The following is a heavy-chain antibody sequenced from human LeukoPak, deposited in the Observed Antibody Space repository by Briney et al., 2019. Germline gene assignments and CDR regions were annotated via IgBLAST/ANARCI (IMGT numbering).Heavy chain of an antibody. CDR3: TRYSSGSGFDY. J-gene: IGHJ4*02. D-gene: IGHD6-19*01. Sequence: PGGSLRLSCAASGFTFSGCAMHWVRQASGKGLEWVGRIRSKANSYATAYAASVKGRFTSSRDDSKNTAYMQMSSLKTEDTAVYYCTRYSSGSGFDYWGQGTLVTVSS. CDR1: GFTFSGCA. CDR2: IRSKANSYAT. V-gene: IGHV3-73*01.